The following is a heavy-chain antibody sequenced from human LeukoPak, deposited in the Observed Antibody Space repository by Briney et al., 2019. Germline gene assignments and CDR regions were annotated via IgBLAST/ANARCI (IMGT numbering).Heavy chain of an antibody. CDR3: ARDGGGSGWYGGLDY. CDR2: ISSSSSTI. Sequence: GGSLKLSCAASGFTFSSYSMNWVRQAPGKGLEWVSYISSSSSTIYYADSVKGRFTISRDNAKNSLYLQMNSLRAEDTAVYYCARDGGGSGWYGGLDYWGQGTLVTVSS. CDR1: GFTFSSYS. J-gene: IGHJ4*02. D-gene: IGHD6-19*01. V-gene: IGHV3-48*01.